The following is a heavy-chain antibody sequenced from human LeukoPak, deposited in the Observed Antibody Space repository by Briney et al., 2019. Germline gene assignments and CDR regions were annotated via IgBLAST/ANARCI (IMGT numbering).Heavy chain of an antibody. CDR2: INSDGSST. J-gene: IGHJ6*03. V-gene: IGHV3-74*01. CDR3: ARDAPSPYYYYYYMDV. CDR1: GFTFSSYW. Sequence: GGSLRHSCAASGFTFSSYWMHWVRQAPGKGLVWVSRINSDGSSTSYADSVKGRFTISRDNAKNSLYLQMNSLRAEDTAVYYCARDAPSPYYYYYYMDVWGKGTTVTISS.